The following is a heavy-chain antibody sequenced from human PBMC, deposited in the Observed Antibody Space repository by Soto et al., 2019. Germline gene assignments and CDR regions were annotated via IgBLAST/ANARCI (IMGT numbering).Heavy chain of an antibody. D-gene: IGHD4-17*01. V-gene: IGHV4-34*01. CDR3: ARNRGGTTVHAFDI. J-gene: IGHJ3*02. Sequence: QVQLQQWGAGLLKPSETLSLTCAVYGGSFSGYYWSWIRQPPGKGLEWIGEINHSGSTNYNPSLKSRVTISVDTSKNQCSLKLSSVTAADTAVYYCARNRGGTTVHAFDIWGQGTMVTVSS. CDR1: GGSFSGYY. CDR2: INHSGST.